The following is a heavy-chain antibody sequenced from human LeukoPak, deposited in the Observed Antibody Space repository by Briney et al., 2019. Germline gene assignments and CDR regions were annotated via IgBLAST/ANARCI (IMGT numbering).Heavy chain of an antibody. V-gene: IGHV1-46*01. CDR1: GYTFTGYY. CDR2: INPSGGST. Sequence: ASVKVSCKASGYTFTGYYMHWVRQAPGQGLEWMGIINPSGGSTNYAQKFQGRVTMTRDTSTRTFYMELSSLISEDTALYYCARGTSQYVGYWGQGTQVTVSS. D-gene: IGHD2-8*01. CDR3: ARGTSQYVGY. J-gene: IGHJ4*02.